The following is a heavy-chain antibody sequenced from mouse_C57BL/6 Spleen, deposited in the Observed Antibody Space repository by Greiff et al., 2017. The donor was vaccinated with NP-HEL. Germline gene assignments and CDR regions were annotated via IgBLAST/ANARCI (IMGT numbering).Heavy chain of an antibody. D-gene: IGHD1-1*01. J-gene: IGHJ4*01. CDR1: GFTFSDYG. Sequence: EVQLVESGGGLVKPGGSLKLSCAASGFTFSDYGMHWVRQAPEKGLEWVAYISSGSSTIYYADTVKGRFTISRDNAKNTLFLQMTSLRSEDTAMYYCARPDYYGSRVSYYYAMDYWGQGTSVTVSS. CDR2: ISSGSSTI. CDR3: ARPDYYGSRVSYYYAMDY. V-gene: IGHV5-17*01.